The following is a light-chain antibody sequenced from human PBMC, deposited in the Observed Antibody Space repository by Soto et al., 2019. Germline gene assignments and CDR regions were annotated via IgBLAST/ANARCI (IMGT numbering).Light chain of an antibody. CDR1: SSDVGGYNY. CDR3: SSYTSTNHVV. V-gene: IGLV2-14*01. J-gene: IGLJ2*01. CDR2: EVT. Sequence: QSALTQPASVSGSPGQSITISCTGTSSDVGGYNYVSWYQQHPGKAPKLVIYEVTKRPSGVSNRISGSKSGNTASLTISGLQAEDETDYYCSSYTSTNHVVFGGGTKLTVL.